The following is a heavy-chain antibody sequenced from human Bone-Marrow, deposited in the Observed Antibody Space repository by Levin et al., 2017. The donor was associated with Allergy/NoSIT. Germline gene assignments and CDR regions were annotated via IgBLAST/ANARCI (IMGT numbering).Heavy chain of an antibody. CDR2: IKQDGSEK. D-gene: IGHD3-10*01. CDR1: GFTFSSYW. V-gene: IGHV3-7*01. Sequence: GESLKISCAASGFTFSSYWMSWVRQAPGKGLEWVANIKQDGSEKYYVDSVKGRFTISRDNAKNSLYLQMNSLRAEDTAVYYCARGEGVVRITMVRGVSNWFDPWGQGTLVTVSS. CDR3: ARGEGVVRITMVRGVSNWFDP. J-gene: IGHJ5*02.